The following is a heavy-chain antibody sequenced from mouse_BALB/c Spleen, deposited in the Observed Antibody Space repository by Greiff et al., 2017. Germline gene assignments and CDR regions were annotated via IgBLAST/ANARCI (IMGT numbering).Heavy chain of an antibody. CDR2: IYPGSGNT. V-gene: IGHV1-84*02. CDR1: GYTFTDYY. CDR3: ARNPGYYFDY. Sequence: LVESGPELVKPGASVKISCKASGYTFTDYYINWVKQKPGQGLEWIGWIYPGSGNTKYNEKFKGKATLTVDTSSSTAYMQLSSLTSEDTAVYFCARNPGYYFDYWGQGTTLTVSS. J-gene: IGHJ2*01.